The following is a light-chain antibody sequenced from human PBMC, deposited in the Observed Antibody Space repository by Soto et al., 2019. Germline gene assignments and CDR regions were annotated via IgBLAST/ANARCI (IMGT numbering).Light chain of an antibody. Sequence: QSVLTQPPSVSAAPGQTVTISFSGSNSNIEKNYVSWYQQFPGTAPKLLICDTNQRPSGIPDRFSGSKSGTSATLAITGLQAGDEADYYCGTWDSGLSAEVFGGGTKLTVL. J-gene: IGLJ2*01. V-gene: IGLV1-51*01. CDR3: GTWDSGLSAEV. CDR1: NSNIEKNY. CDR2: DTN.